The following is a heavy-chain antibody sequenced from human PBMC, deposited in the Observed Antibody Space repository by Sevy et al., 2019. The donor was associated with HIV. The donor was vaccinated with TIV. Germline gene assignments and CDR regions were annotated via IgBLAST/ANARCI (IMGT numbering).Heavy chain of an antibody. CDR3: ASVRPCGGDCYFFDT. J-gene: IGHJ4*01. Sequence: ASVKVSCKASGVTLNNYGMNWVRQAPGQGLEWMGGIIPSVGIASYAQKIKGRAAISADTSTSTLYLEVGRLRSDDTAVYFCASVRPCGGDCYFFDTWGHGTLVTVSS. CDR2: IIPSVGIA. D-gene: IGHD2-21*02. V-gene: IGHV1-69*10. CDR1: GVTLNNYG.